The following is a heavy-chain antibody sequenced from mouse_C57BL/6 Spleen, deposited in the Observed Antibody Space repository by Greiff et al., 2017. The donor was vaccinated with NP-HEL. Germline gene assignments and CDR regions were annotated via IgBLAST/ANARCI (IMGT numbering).Heavy chain of an antibody. Sequence: VKVVESGAELARPGASVKLSCKASGYTFTSYGISWVKQRTGQGLEWIGEIYPRSGNTYYNEKFKGKATLTADKSSSTAYMELRSLTSEDSAVYFCASTITTWGQGTTLTVSS. V-gene: IGHV1-81*01. CDR2: IYPRSGNT. CDR1: GYTFTSYG. CDR3: ASTITT. J-gene: IGHJ2*01. D-gene: IGHD1-1*01.